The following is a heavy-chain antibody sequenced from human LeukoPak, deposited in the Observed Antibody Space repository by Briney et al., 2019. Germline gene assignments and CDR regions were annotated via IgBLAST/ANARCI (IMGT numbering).Heavy chain of an antibody. J-gene: IGHJ5*02. V-gene: IGHV1-69*13. Sequence: SVKVSCKASGGTFSSYAISWVRQAPGQGLEWMGGIIPIFGTANYAQKFQGRVTITADESTSTAYMELSSLRSEDTAVYYCARMVCSSTSCYLGVVESNWFDPWGQGTLVTVSP. D-gene: IGHD2-2*01. CDR1: GGTFSSYA. CDR3: ARMVCSSTSCYLGVVESNWFDP. CDR2: IIPIFGTA.